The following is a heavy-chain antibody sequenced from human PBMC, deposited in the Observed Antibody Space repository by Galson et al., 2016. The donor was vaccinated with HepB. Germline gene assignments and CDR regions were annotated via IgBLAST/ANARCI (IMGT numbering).Heavy chain of an antibody. CDR3: ARDLQYSRVHYYFDY. D-gene: IGHD6-19*01. CDR1: GDSVSGNSAA. CDR2: TYFRSKWYS. Sequence: CAISGDSVSGNSAAWNWIRQSPSRGLQWLGRTYFRSKWYSDYAGSVESRITINPDTSKNQFSLQLNSVTPEDTAVYFCARDLQYSRVHYYFDYWGQGTLVTVSS. J-gene: IGHJ4*02. V-gene: IGHV6-1*01.